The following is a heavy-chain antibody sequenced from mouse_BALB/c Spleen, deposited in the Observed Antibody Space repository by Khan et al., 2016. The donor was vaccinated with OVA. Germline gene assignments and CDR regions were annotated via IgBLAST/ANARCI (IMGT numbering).Heavy chain of an antibody. CDR1: GYSITSDYA. V-gene: IGHV3-2*02. J-gene: IGHJ2*01. CDR2: ISYSGNT. Sequence: QLEESGPGLVKPSQSLSLTCTVTGYSITSDYAWNWIRQFPGNKLEWMGYISYSGNTKYNPSLKSRISITRDTSKNQFFLPLNSVTTADTATYYCARIYGGDFDYWGQGTTLTVSS. D-gene: IGHD1-1*01. CDR3: ARIYGGDFDY.